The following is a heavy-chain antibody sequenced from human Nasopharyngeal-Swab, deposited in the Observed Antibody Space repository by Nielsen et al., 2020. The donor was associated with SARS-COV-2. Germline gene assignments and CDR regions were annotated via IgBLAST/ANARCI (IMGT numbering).Heavy chain of an antibody. Sequence: VRQMPGKGLEWMGIINPGGGSARYSQNFQGRVTMTRDTSTNTVYMELYSLTSEDTAVYYCARGGDPREVVAATDCFDPWGQGTLVTVSS. D-gene: IGHD2-15*01. V-gene: IGHV1-46*01. CDR2: INPGGGSA. J-gene: IGHJ5*02. CDR3: ARGGDPREVVAATDCFDP.